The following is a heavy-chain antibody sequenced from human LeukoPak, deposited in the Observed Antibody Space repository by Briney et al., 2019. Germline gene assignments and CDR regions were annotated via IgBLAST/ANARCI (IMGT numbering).Heavy chain of an antibody. J-gene: IGHJ3*02. V-gene: IGHV4-34*01. CDR3: AICYGSDAFDI. Sequence: SETLSLTCAVYGGSFSGYYWSWIRQPSGKGLEWIGEINHSGSTNYNPSLKSRVTISVDTSKNQFSLKLSSVTAADTAVYYCAICYGSDAFDIWGQGTTVIVSS. CDR1: GGSFSGYY. CDR2: INHSGST. D-gene: IGHD2-2*01.